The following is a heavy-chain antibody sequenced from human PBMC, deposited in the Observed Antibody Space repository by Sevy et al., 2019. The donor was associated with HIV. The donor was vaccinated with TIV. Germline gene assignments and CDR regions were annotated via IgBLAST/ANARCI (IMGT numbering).Heavy chain of an antibody. J-gene: IGHJ3*02. D-gene: IGHD2-15*01. Sequence: SETLSLTCTVSGDSINFYYWNWIRQPPGKGLEWIGYIYYSGSTDYSPSLKSRVTISVDTSKNQFSLKLSSVTAADTAVYYCARRKTYCSGGSCHDAFDIWGQGTMVTVSS. CDR3: ARRKTYCSGGSCHDAFDI. CDR1: GDSINFYY. V-gene: IGHV4-59*08. CDR2: IYYSGST.